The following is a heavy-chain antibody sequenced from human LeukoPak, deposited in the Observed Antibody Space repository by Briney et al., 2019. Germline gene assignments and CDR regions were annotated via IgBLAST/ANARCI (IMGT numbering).Heavy chain of an antibody. Sequence: ASVNVSCKFSVYILTELSMHGLRQAPGKGLEGMGGFDPEDGETIYAQKFQGRVTMTEDTSTDTAYMELSSLRSEDTAVYYCAGGGCSSTSCYTGMDVWGKGTTVTVSS. V-gene: IGHV1-24*01. J-gene: IGHJ6*04. CDR3: AGGGCSSTSCYTGMDV. CDR2: FDPEDGET. CDR1: VYILTELS. D-gene: IGHD2-2*02.